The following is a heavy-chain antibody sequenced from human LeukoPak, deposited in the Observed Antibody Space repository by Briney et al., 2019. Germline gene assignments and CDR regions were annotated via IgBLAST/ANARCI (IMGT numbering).Heavy chain of an antibody. CDR2: IWYDGSNK. Sequence: GKSLRLSCAASGFTFSSNAMHWVRQAPGKGLEWVAVIWYDGSNKYHADSVKGRFTISRDNSKNTLYLQMNSLRAEDTAVYYCARGQVETAIPGDYWGQGTLVTVSS. CDR3: ARGQVETAIPGDY. D-gene: IGHD2-21*02. CDR1: GFTFSSNA. J-gene: IGHJ4*02. V-gene: IGHV3-33*01.